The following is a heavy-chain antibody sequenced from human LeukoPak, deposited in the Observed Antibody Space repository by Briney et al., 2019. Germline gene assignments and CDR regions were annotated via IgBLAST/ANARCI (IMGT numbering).Heavy chain of an antibody. Sequence: GASVKVSCEASGYTFTSYAISWVRQAPGQGLEWMGWISADNGNTDYAQRFQGRVTMTTDTSTSTAYMELSSLRSEDTAVYYCARVGARINSGSYYDYYYYYMDVWGKGTTVTVSS. CDR1: GYTFTSYA. J-gene: IGHJ6*03. CDR3: ARVGARINSGSYYDYYYYYMDV. D-gene: IGHD1-26*01. V-gene: IGHV1-18*01. CDR2: ISADNGNT.